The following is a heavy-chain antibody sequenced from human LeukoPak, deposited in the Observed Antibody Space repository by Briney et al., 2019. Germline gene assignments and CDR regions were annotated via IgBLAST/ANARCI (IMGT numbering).Heavy chain of an antibody. CDR2: IYPGDSDT. J-gene: IGHJ4*02. Sequence: GESLKISCKGSGYSFITYWIAWVRQMPGKGLEWMGVIYPGDSDTRYSPSSRGQVTISADKSISTAYLQWSSLKASDTAMYYCARLRRPNDFWSGYRYWGQGTLVTVSS. V-gene: IGHV5-51*01. CDR3: ARLRRPNDFWSGYRY. D-gene: IGHD3-3*01. CDR1: GYSFITYW.